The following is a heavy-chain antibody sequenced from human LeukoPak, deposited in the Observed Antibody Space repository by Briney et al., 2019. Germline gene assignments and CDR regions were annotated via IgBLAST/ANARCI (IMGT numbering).Heavy chain of an antibody. V-gene: IGHV1-3*03. J-gene: IGHJ4*02. D-gene: IGHD5-24*01. CDR3: ARDGTLDDGYNYFFDH. CDR2: INAGNGNT. CDR1: GYTFTSYA. Sequence: ATVKVSCKASGYTFTSYAMHWVRQAPGQRLEWMGWINAGNGNTKYSQEFQGRVTITRDTSASTAYMELSSLRSEDMAVYYCARDGTLDDGYNYFFDHWGQGTLVTVSS.